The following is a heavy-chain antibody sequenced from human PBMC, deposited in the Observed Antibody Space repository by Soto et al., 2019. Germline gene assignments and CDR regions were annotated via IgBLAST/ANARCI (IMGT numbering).Heavy chain of an antibody. J-gene: IGHJ4*02. CDR1: GYTFTGYY. D-gene: IGHD3-10*01. CDR2: INPNSGGT. V-gene: IGHV1-2*02. Sequence: ASVKVSCKASGYTFTGYYIHWVRQAPLQVLEWMVCINPNSGGTKYAQKFQGRVTMTRDTSISTAYMELSRLRSDDTAVYYCAIGRPHGSRHPYFDCWGKGSMVTVSS. CDR3: AIGRPHGSRHPYFDC.